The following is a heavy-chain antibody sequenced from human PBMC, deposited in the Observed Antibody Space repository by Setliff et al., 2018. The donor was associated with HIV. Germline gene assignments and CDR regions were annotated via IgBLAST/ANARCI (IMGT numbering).Heavy chain of an antibody. J-gene: IGHJ5*02. CDR3: ARESLAVGTRWFDP. Sequence: SETLSLTCTVTGGSISSGGFYWTWIRQHPGKGLEWIGYIYNTGSTYHSPSLESRVTISIDTSKNQFSLKLSSVTAADTAVYYCARESLAVGTRWFDPWGQGTLVTVSS. V-gene: IGHV4-31*03. CDR1: GGSISSGGFY. D-gene: IGHD6-13*01. CDR2: IYNTGST.